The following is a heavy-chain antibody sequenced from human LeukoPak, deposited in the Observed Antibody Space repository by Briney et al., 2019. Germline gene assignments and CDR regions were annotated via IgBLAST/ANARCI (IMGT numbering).Heavy chain of an antibody. CDR1: GFTFSSYS. Sequence: GGSLRLSCAASGFTFSSYSMNWVRQAPGKGLEWVSSISSSSSYIYYADSVKGRFTIPRDNAKNSLYLQMNSLRAEDTAVYYCARGPVSGSYHFDYWGQGTLVTVSS. CDR2: ISSSSSYI. J-gene: IGHJ4*02. D-gene: IGHD1-26*01. CDR3: ARGPVSGSYHFDY. V-gene: IGHV3-21*01.